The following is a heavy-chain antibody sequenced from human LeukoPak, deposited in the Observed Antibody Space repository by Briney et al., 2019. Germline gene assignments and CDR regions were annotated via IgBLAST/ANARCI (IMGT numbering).Heavy chain of an antibody. CDR2: INHSGST. V-gene: IGHV4-34*01. CDR1: GGSFSGYY. CDR3: ARVSYDSSGYHLDY. D-gene: IGHD3-22*01. J-gene: IGHJ4*02. Sequence: PSETLSLTCAVYGGSFSGYYWSWIRQPPGKGLEWIGEINHSGSTNYNPSLKSRVTISVDTSKNQFSLKLSSVTAADTAVYYCARVSYDSSGYHLDYWGQGTLVTVSS.